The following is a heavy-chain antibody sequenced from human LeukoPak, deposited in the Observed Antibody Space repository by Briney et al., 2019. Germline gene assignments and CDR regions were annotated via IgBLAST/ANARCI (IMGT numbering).Heavy chain of an antibody. J-gene: IGHJ4*02. CDR2: ISGSGGST. CDR1: GFTFSSYA. D-gene: IGHD3-22*01. V-gene: IGHV3-23*01. Sequence: GGSLRLSCAASGFTFSSYAMSWVRQAPGEGLEWVSAISGSGGSTYYADSVKGRLTISRDNSKNTLYLQMNSLRAEDTAVYYCAKGRGYYYDSSGYYYGDYWGQGTLVTVSS. CDR3: AKGRGYYYDSSGYYYGDY.